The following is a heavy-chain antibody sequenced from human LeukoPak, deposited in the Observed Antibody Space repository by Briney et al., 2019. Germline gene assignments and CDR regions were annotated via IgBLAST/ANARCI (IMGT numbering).Heavy chain of an antibody. D-gene: IGHD1-26*01. V-gene: IGHV5-51*01. J-gene: IGHJ6*03. Sequence: GESLKISCKGSGYSFTSYWIGWVRQMPGKGLEWMGIIYPGDSDTRYSPSFQGQVTISADKSISTAYLQWSSLKASDTAMYYCARSVGGSYSYNYYYYYMDVWGKGTTVTISS. CDR3: ARSVGGSYSYNYYYYYMDV. CDR2: IYPGDSDT. CDR1: GYSFTSYW.